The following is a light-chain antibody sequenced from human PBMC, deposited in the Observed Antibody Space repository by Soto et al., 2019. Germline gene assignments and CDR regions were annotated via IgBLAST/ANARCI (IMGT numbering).Light chain of an antibody. V-gene: IGKV3-20*01. Sequence: EIVMTQSPATLSVSPGERATLSCRASQSVTGGLAWYQQKRGQPPSLLIYGASTRATGIPDRFSGSGSGTDFTLTISRLEPEDFAVYYCQQYGRSPTTFGQGTKVDIK. CDR1: QSVTGG. CDR2: GAS. CDR3: QQYGRSPTT. J-gene: IGKJ1*01.